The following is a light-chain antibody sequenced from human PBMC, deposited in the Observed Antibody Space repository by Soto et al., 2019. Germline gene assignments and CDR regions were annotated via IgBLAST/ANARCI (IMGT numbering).Light chain of an antibody. CDR1: QSVSSSY. V-gene: IGKV3-20*01. CDR3: QQYGNAPFT. Sequence: EIVLTQSPCTLSFSPRERATLTCRASQSVSSSYLAWFQQKPGQAPRLLIYGASSRATGIPDRFSGSGSGTDFSLTISRLEPEDFAVYYCQQYGNAPFTFGPGTTGDIK. CDR2: GAS. J-gene: IGKJ3*01.